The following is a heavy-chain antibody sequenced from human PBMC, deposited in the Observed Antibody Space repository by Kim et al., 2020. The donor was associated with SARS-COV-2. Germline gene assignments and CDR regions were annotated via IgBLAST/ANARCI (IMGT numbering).Heavy chain of an antibody. Sequence: GGSLRFSCAASGFTLSGYWMHWVRQAPGKVLVLVSRFSGVGSSTSYADSVKGRFTISRHNAKYTLYLQINILRVEDSSVFFFSRLAFICVW. CDR1: GFTLSGYW. CDR2: FSGVGSST. CDR3: SRLAFICV. V-gene: IGHV3-74*01. J-gene: IGHJ3*01. D-gene: IGHD3-10*01.